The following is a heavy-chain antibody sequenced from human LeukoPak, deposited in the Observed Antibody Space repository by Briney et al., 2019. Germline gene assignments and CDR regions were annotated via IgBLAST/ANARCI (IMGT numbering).Heavy chain of an antibody. CDR3: AREGYDSSGYYPMYYYYYMDV. V-gene: IGHV3-30-3*01. CDR2: ISYDGSNK. D-gene: IGHD3-22*01. Sequence: GGSLRLSCAASGFTFSSYAMHWVRQAPGKGLEWVAVISYDGSNKYYADSVKGRFTISRDNSKNTLYLQMNSLRAEDTAVYYCAREGYDSSGYYPMYYYYYMDVWGKGTTVTVSS. CDR1: GFTFSSYA. J-gene: IGHJ6*03.